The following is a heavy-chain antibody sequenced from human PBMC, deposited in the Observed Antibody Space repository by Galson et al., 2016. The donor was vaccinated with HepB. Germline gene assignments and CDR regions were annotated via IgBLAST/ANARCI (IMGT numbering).Heavy chain of an antibody. CDR1: GSSFPNYD. V-gene: IGHV1-3*01. J-gene: IGHJ4*02. D-gene: IGHD5-18*01. CDR3: ARYSDRIQRWLAY. CDR2: INSASGNT. Sequence: SVKVSCKVSGSSFPNYDIHWLRQAPGQRPEWLGTINSASGNTRVSQAFQGRLTLTRDTSTTTVFMELRSLEPGDTAVYYCARYSDRIQRWLAYWGQGTPVTVSS.